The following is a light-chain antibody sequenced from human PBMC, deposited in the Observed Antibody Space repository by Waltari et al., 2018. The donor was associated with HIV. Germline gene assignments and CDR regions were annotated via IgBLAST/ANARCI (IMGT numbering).Light chain of an antibody. V-gene: IGKV1-16*01. Sequence: DIQMTQTPSSVSASIGDRVTITCRASQGIGSHVAWFQQKPGQAPTSLIYSSSRLQSGVSTRFSSGGSGTEFTLTIDSLQSEDFGNYFCQQYDTYPPTFAQGT. CDR3: QQYDTYPPT. J-gene: IGKJ2*01. CDR1: QGIGSH. CDR2: SSS.